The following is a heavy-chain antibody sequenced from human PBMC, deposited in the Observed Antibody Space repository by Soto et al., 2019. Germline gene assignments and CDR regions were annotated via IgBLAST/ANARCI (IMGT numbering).Heavy chain of an antibody. CDR3: ASSNIAAAPYGMDV. V-gene: IGHV1-69*05. CDR2: IMPIFRTP. Sequence: ASVKVSCKASGGTFSNSAISWVRQAPGQGLEWMGGIMPIFRTPDYAQKFQGRVTITRDTSASTAYMELSSLRSEDTAVYYCASSNIAAAPYGMDVWGQGTTVTVSS. CDR1: GGTFSNSA. J-gene: IGHJ6*02. D-gene: IGHD6-13*01.